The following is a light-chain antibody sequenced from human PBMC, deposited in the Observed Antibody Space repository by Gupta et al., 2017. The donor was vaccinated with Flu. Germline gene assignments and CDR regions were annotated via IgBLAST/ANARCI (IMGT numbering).Light chain of an antibody. CDR3: QQDNLYSD. Sequence: SPSILSAPVGYRVTIPFRASQSINTHLDWYQQKAGKAPKLLTYTASTLESGVPSRFSGSGSGTEFTLTISSLQPDDFATYYCQQDNLYSDFGQGTRLEIK. CDR1: QSINTH. CDR2: TAS. J-gene: IGKJ5*01. V-gene: IGKV1-5*03.